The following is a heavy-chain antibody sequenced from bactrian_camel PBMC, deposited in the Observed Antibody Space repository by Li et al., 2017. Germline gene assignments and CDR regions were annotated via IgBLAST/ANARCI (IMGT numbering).Heavy chain of an antibody. J-gene: IGHJ6*01. CDR3: GASAYRCATAALNSEYFGY. CDR2: IDGDGTA. Sequence: HVQLVESGGGSVQAGESLTLSCVASDYPWGNNCMGWFRQVSGEEREKVAHIDGDGTAGYAESVKGRFTISKDNAKTTLYLQMNSLEPEDTALYYCGASAYRCATAALNSEYFGYWGQGTQVTVS. V-gene: IGHV3S55*01. D-gene: IGHD1*01. CDR1: DYPWGNNC.